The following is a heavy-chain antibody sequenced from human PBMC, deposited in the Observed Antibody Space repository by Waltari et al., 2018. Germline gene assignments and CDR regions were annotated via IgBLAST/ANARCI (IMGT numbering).Heavy chain of an antibody. D-gene: IGHD1-1*01. V-gene: IGHV3-7*02. CDR3: TRSGGASAFDI. Sequence: EVQLVESGGGLVQPGGSLRVSCTASEFIFSNYWMSWVRQGPGKEPEWLANIVEDGTEKYYVHSVKGRFTISRDNVKNSLYLEMNSLRAEDTAMYYSTRSGGASAFDIWGQGTMVTVSS. CDR1: EFIFSNYW. CDR2: IVEDGTEK. J-gene: IGHJ3*02.